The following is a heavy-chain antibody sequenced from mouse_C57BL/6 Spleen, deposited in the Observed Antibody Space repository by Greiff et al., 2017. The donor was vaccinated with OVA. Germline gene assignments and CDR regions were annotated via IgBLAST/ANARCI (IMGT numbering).Heavy chain of an antibody. Sequence: QVQLKESGAELVRPGASVTLSCKASGYTFTDYEMHWVKQTPVHGLEWIGAIDPETGGTAYNQKFKGKAILTADKSSSTAYMELRSLTSEDSAVYYCTRRGNYVGYFDYWGQGTTLTVSS. V-gene: IGHV1-15*01. D-gene: IGHD2-1*01. CDR1: GYTFTDYE. J-gene: IGHJ2*01. CDR2: IDPETGGT. CDR3: TRRGNYVGYFDY.